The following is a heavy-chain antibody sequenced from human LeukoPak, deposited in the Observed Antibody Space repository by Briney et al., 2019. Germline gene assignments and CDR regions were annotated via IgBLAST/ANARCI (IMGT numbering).Heavy chain of an antibody. CDR1: GFTFSSYS. CDR3: ATYTHWVAGDV. D-gene: IGHD3-16*01. V-gene: IGHV3-48*04. CDR2: ISSCSSTI. Sequence: SGGSLRLSCAASGFTFSSYSMNWVRQAPGKGLEWVSYISSCSSTIYYADSVKGRFTISRDNAKNSLYLQMNSLRAEDTAVYYCATYTHWVAGDVWGQGTTVTVSS. J-gene: IGHJ6*02.